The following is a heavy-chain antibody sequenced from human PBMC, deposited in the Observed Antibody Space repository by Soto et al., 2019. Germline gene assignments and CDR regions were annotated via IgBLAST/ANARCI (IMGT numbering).Heavy chain of an antibody. D-gene: IGHD3-3*01. V-gene: IGHV1-69*04. Sequence: SVKVSCQASGGTFSSYTISWVRQAPGQGLEWMGRIIPILGIANYAQKFQGRVTITADKSTSTAYMELSSLRSEDAAVYYRARDQDTIFGVVPNATYYYYYYMDVWGKGTTVTVSS. J-gene: IGHJ6*03. CDR3: ARDQDTIFGVVPNATYYYYYYMDV. CDR1: GGTFSSYT. CDR2: IIPILGIA.